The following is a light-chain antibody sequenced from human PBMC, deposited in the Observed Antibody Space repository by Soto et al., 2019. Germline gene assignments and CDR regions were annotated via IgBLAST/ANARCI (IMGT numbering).Light chain of an antibody. CDR1: QSISSY. CDR2: AAS. J-gene: IGKJ3*01. V-gene: IGKV1-39*01. Sequence: DIQMTQSPSSLSASVGDRVTITCRASQSISSYLNWYQQKPGKAPKLLIYAASSLQSGVPSRFSGSGSGTDFTLTISSLQPEDFATYYWQQSYSTFIFTFGPGTKVDIK. CDR3: QQSYSTFIFT.